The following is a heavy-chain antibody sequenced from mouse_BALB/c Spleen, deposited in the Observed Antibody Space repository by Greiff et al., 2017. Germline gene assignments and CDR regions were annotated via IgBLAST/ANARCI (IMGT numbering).Heavy chain of an antibody. D-gene: IGHD1-1*01. V-gene: IGHV14-3*02. CDR3: ATTVVFDY. CDR2: IDPANGNT. CDR1: GFNIKDTY. J-gene: IGHJ2*01. Sequence: EVQLQQSGAELVKPGASVKLSCTASGFNIKDTYMHWVKQRPEQGLEWIGRIDPANGNTKYDPKFQGKATITAATSSNTAYLQLSSLTSEDTAVYYCATTVVFDYWGQGTTLTVSS.